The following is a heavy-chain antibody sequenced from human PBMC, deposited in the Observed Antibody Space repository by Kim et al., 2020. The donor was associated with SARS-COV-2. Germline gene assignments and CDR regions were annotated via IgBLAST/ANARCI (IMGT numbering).Heavy chain of an antibody. CDR1: GFTFSSYW. CDR3: ARASSGTSDI. J-gene: IGHJ3*02. D-gene: IGHD2-15*01. CDR2: IKTDGSWT. Sequence: GGSLRLSCAASGFTFSSYWMYWVRLVPGKGLVSVAIIKTDGSWTGYADSVKGRFTISRDNAKNMLYLQMNSLRAEDTAVYYCARASSGTSDIWG. V-gene: IGHV3-74*01.